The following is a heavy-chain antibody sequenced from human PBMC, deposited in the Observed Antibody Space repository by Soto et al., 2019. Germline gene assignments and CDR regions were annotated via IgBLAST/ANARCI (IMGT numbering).Heavy chain of an antibody. J-gene: IGHJ5*02. CDR3: ARSVFP. V-gene: IGHV4-4*02. CDR2: AHHSGRT. CDR1: GDSMSSSNW. Sequence: PSETLSLTCTASGDSMSSSNWWNWVRQPPGKGLEWIGEAHHSGRTNYNPSLKSRVTISVDTSQNQFSLQLTSVTAADKAVYYCARSVFPWGQGTLVTVSS.